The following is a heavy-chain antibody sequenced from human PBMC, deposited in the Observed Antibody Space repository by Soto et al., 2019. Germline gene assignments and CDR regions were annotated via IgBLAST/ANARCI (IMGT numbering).Heavy chain of an antibody. V-gene: IGHV4-59*01. CDR1: GGSINPYY. Sequence: SETLSLTCTVSGGSINPYYWSWIRQPPGKGLEWIGWIYSSGSTNHNPSLKSRVTISVDTSKNQFSLKLTSVTAADTAVYYCARDGRYIIGYVAFDIWGQGTMVTVSS. D-gene: IGHD6-19*01. CDR2: IYSSGST. CDR3: ARDGRYIIGYVAFDI. J-gene: IGHJ3*02.